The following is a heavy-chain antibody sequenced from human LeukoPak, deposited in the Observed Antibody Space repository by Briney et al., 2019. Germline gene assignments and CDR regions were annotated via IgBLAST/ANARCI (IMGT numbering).Heavy chain of an antibody. CDR1: GFTFSSYA. J-gene: IGHJ4*02. Sequence: GGSLRLSCAASGFTFSSYARSWVRQAPGKGLKRVSCISNSGGYTYYADSVKGRFTISRDNSKNTLSLQMSDLRAEDTAIYYCAKSQYTGNYHFDNWGQGTLVTVSS. D-gene: IGHD1-26*01. V-gene: IGHV3-23*01. CDR2: ISNSGGYT. CDR3: AKSQYTGNYHFDN.